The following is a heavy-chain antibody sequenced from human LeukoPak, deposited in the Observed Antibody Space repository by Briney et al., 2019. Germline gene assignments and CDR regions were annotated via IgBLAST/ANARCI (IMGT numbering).Heavy chain of an antibody. CDR3: ARGIVPGYSSGWYLGY. CDR2: ISYDGSNK. V-gene: IGHV3-30-3*01. CDR1: GFTFSSYW. J-gene: IGHJ4*02. D-gene: IGHD6-19*01. Sequence: GGSLRLSCAASGFTFSSYWMSCVRQAPGKRLEWVAVISYDGSNKYYADSVKGRFTISRDNSKNTLYLQMNSLRAEDTAVYYCARGIVPGYSSGWYLGYWGQGTLVTVSS.